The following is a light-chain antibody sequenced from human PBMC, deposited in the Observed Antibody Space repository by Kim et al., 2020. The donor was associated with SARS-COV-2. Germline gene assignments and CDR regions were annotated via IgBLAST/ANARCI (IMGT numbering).Light chain of an antibody. CDR3: AAWDDSLRGRV. J-gene: IGLJ3*02. V-gene: IGLV1-44*01. Sequence: ELTQPPPAPGTPGQRVIISCSGSSSNVEKNTVNWYQQLPGTAPKLLIYSNNQRPSGVPDRFSASKSGTSASLAISGLQSEDEADYYCAAWDDSLRGRVFGGGTQLTV. CDR1: SSNVEKNT. CDR2: SNN.